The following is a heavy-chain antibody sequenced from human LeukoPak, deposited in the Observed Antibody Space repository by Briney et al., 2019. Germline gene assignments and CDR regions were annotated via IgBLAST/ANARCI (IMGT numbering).Heavy chain of an antibody. D-gene: IGHD6-13*01. J-gene: IGHJ5*02. CDR1: GGSISSYY. CDR2: IYTSGST. Sequence: PSETLSLTSTVSGGSISSYYWSWIRQPPGKGLEWIGYIYTSGSTNYNPSLKSRVTISVDTSKNQFSLKLSSVTAADTAVYYCASLPLGLYWFDPWGQGTLVTVSS. CDR3: ASLPLGLYWFDP. V-gene: IGHV4-4*09.